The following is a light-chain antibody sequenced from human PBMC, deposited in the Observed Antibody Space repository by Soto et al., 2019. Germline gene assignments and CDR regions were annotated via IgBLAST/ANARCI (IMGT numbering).Light chain of an antibody. CDR2: GAS. CDR3: QQDKNRMCR. V-gene: IGKV3-15*01. Sequence: EIGVTDSPSTLSFSPYNIATLSFRASQSVSSNLAWYQQKPGQAPRLLIYGASTRATGIPARFSGSGSGTEFTLTISSLQSEDFTVYYCQQDKNRMCRFRQRTKVEIK. CDR1: QSVSSN. J-gene: IGKJ1*01.